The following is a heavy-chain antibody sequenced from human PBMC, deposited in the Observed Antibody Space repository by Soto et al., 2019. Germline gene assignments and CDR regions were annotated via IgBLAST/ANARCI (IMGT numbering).Heavy chain of an antibody. D-gene: IGHD3-16*02. CDR1: GFTFSSYG. V-gene: IGHV3-30*18. CDR2: ISYDGSNK. CDR3: AKDLYIWGSYRYSEYFQH. J-gene: IGHJ1*01. Sequence: QVQLVESGGGVVQPGRSLRLSCAASGFTFSSYGMHWVRQAPGKGLEWVAVISYDGSNKYYADSVKGRFTISRDNSKNTRYLQMNSLRAEDTAVYYCAKDLYIWGSYRYSEYFQHWGQGTLVTVSS.